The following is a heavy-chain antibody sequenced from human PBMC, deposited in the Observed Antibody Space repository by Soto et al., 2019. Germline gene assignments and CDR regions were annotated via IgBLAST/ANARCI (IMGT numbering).Heavy chain of an antibody. CDR2: IQYSGDT. CDR3: ARHDYSDRAFDL. V-gene: IGHV4-61*08. D-gene: IGHD3-22*01. CDR1: GGSVGSGAYY. Sequence: SETLSLTCIVSGGSVGSGAYYWSWIRQPPGNALEWIGYIQYSGDTNYNSSLKSRVTISVDMSRNRFSLKLTSVTAADTAFYYCARHDYSDRAFDLWGQGTMVT. J-gene: IGHJ3*01.